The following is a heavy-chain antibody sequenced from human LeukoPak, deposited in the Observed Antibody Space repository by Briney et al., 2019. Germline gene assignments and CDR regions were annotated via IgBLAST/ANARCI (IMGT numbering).Heavy chain of an antibody. V-gene: IGHV3-66*02. CDR2: IYSGGST. J-gene: IGHJ4*02. CDR3: ARADQGLDY. CDR1: GFLVSSNY. Sequence: GGSLRLSCAASGFLVSSNYMSWVRQAPGKGLESVSIIYSGGSTYYADSVKGRFTISRDNSKNTLFLQMNSLRPEDTAVYYCARADQGLDYWGQGTLVTVPS.